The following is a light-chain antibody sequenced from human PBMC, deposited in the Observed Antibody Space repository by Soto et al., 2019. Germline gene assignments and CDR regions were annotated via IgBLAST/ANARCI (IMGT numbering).Light chain of an antibody. Sequence: DIQMTQSPSSLSASVGDRVTITCRASQSISGYLNWYQQKPGKAPKLLIYAASSLQSGVPSRFSGIGSGTEFTLTISSLQPDDFATYYCQQYNSHWTFGQGTKVDIK. CDR3: QQYNSHWT. V-gene: IGKV1-39*01. J-gene: IGKJ1*01. CDR2: AAS. CDR1: QSISGY.